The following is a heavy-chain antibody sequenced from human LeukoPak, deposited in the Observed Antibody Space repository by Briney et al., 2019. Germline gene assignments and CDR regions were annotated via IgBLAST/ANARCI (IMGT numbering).Heavy chain of an antibody. Sequence: SETLSLTCTVSGHSISSHYWSWMRQAPGKGLEWSRYIYYSGSTNYKPSLKSRITISVDMSKNQFSLKLSSVTAADTAVYYCARDRRWGVTSAGFDYWGQGTLVTVSS. CDR1: GHSISSHY. V-gene: IGHV4-59*11. CDR3: ARDRRWGVTSAGFDY. D-gene: IGHD6-13*01. CDR2: IYYSGST. J-gene: IGHJ4*02.